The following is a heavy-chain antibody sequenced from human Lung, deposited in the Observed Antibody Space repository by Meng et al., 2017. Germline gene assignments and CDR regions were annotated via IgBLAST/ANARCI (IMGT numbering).Heavy chain of an antibody. CDR1: GYPFTSYG. V-gene: IGHV1-18*01. J-gene: IGHJ4*02. Sequence: QVPLVESGAEVKKPGASLKVSRQASGYPFTSYGISWVRQAPGQGLEWMGWISAYNGNTNYAQKLQGRVTMTTDTSTSTAYMELRSLRSDDTAVYYCAASTSIAGSPFDYWGQGTLVTVSS. CDR3: AASTSIAGSPFDY. CDR2: ISAYNGNT. D-gene: IGHD6-6*01.